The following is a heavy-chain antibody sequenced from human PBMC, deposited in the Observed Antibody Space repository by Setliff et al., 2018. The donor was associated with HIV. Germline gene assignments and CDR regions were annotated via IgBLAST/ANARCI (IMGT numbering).Heavy chain of an antibody. V-gene: IGHV3-7*01. CDR1: GLKLSFSFAW. Sequence: GGSLRLSCTASGLKLSFSFAWLSWVRQVPGKGLEWVANINQDGSEKNYVDSVKGRFTISRDNAKNSLYLQMDSLRVEDTTVYYCTRKLAPGHGMDVWGQGTTVTVSS. CDR2: INQDGSEK. CDR3: TRKLAPGHGMDV. D-gene: IGHD3-3*02. J-gene: IGHJ6*02.